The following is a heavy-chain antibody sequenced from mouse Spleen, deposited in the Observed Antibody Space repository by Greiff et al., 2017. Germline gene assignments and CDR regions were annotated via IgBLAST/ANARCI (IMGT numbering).Heavy chain of an antibody. J-gene: IGHJ1*01. CDR3: ARWCSDWYFDF. V-gene: IGHV1-82*01. Sequence: VQVVESGPELVKPGASVKISCKASGYAFSSSWMNWVKQRPGKGLEWIGRIYPGDGDTNYNGKFKGKATLTADKSSSTAYMQLSSLTSEDSAVYYCARWCSDWYFDFWGAGTTVTVSA. CDR1: GYAFSSSW. D-gene: IGHD1-1*01. CDR2: IYPGDGDT.